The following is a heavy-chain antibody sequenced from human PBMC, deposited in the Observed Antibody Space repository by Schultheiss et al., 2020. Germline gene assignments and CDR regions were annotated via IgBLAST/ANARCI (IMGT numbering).Heavy chain of an antibody. CDR3: VKSRGGRLDY. D-gene: IGHD2-15*01. Sequence: GGSLRLSCAASGFTFSSYAMHWVRQAPGKGLEWVAVISYDGSNKYYADSVKGRFTISRDNAKNSLYLQMNSLRAEDTAVYYCVKSRGGRLDYWGQGTLVTVSS. CDR2: ISYDGSNK. J-gene: IGHJ4*02. V-gene: IGHV3-30-3*01. CDR1: GFTFSSYA.